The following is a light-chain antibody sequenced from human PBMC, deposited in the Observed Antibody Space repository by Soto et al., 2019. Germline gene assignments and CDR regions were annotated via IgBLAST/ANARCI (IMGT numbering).Light chain of an antibody. V-gene: IGLV2-14*01. CDR3: SSYTSSTTPCV. Sequence: QSALAQPASVSGSPGQSITISCTGTSRDVGAYNSVSWYQQHPGKAPKLLIYEVSNRPSGVSNRSSGSKSGNTASLTISGLQAEGEADYYYSSYTSSTTPCVFGTGTKVTVL. CDR2: EVS. J-gene: IGLJ1*01. CDR1: SRDVGAYNS.